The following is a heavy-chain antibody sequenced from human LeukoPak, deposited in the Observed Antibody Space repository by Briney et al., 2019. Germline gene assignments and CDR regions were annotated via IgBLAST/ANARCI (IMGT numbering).Heavy chain of an antibody. Sequence: ASVKVSCKASGYTFTSYAIHWVRQAPGQGLEWMGWINTNTGNPTYAQGFTGRFVFSLDTSVSTAYLQISSLKAEDTAVYYCARDVYGDAFDIWGQGTMVTVSS. V-gene: IGHV7-4-1*02. D-gene: IGHD5/OR15-5a*01. CDR3: ARDVYGDAFDI. J-gene: IGHJ3*02. CDR2: INTNTGNP. CDR1: GYTFTSYA.